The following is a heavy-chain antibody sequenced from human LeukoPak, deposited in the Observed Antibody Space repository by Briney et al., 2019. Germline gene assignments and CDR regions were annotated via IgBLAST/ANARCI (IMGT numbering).Heavy chain of an antibody. CDR2: ISYDGSNK. D-gene: IGHD3-10*01. J-gene: IGHJ4*02. Sequence: GGSLRLSCAASGFTFSSYAMHWVRQAPGKGLEWVAVISYDGSNKYYADSVKGRFTISRDNSENTLYLQMNSLRAEDTAVYYCARDELGEPTYYFDYWGQGTLVTVSS. CDR3: ARDELGEPTYYFDY. V-gene: IGHV3-30-3*01. CDR1: GFTFSSYA.